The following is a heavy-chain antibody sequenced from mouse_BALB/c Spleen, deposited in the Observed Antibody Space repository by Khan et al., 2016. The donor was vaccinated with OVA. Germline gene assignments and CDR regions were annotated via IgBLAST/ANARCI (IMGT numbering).Heavy chain of an antibody. J-gene: IGHJ1*01. V-gene: IGHV2-3*01. CDR2: IWGDGST. Sequence: QVQLKESGPGLVAPSQSLSITCTASGFSFTNYGISWVRQPPGKGLEWLGVIWGDGSTTYHSAIISRLSISKDNSKSQAFLELNSLQIDDTATDYCAKGGTYFGGYFDVWGAGTTVTVSS. CDR3: AKGGTYFGGYFDV. D-gene: IGHD2-10*01. CDR1: GFSFTNYG.